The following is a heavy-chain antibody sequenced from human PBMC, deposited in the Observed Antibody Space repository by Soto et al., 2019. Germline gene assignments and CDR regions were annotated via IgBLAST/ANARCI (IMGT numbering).Heavy chain of an antibody. CDR3: ARDSLGWFGELSSGWFDP. Sequence: QVQLVESGGGLVMPGESLRLSCAASGFTFSDHYTSWIRQAPGKGLEWVSSISSSSSYIYYADSVKGRFTISRDNAKNSLYLQMNSLRAEDTAVYYCARDSLGWFGELSSGWFDPWGQGTLVTVSS. CDR2: ISSSSSYI. J-gene: IGHJ5*02. CDR1: GFTFSDHY. V-gene: IGHV3-11*06. D-gene: IGHD3-10*01.